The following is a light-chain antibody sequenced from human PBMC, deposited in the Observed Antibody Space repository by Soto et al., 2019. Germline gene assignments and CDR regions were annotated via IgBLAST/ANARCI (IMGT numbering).Light chain of an antibody. J-gene: IGLJ2*01. V-gene: IGLV2-14*01. CDR1: RSDGGGYNY. CDR3: SSYTRSSSTLVV. CDR2: DVS. Sequence: QSALTQPASVSGSPGQSITISCTGTRSDGGGYNYVSWYQQHPGKAPKLMIYDVSNRPSGISNRFSGSKSGNTASLTISGLQTEDEADYYCSSYTRSSSTLVVFGGGTKLTVL.